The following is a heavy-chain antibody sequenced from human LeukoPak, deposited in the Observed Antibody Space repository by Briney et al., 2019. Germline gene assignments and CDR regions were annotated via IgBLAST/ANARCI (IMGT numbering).Heavy chain of an antibody. CDR2: IYSGGST. J-gene: IGHJ4*02. CDR1: GGSISSYY. Sequence: ETLSLTCTVSGGSISSYYWSWIRQPPGKGLEWVSVIYSGGSTYYADSVKGRFTISRDNSKNTLYLQMNSLRAEDTAVYYCAREVAGLFDYWGQGTLVTVSS. CDR3: AREVAGLFDY. V-gene: IGHV3-53*01. D-gene: IGHD6-19*01.